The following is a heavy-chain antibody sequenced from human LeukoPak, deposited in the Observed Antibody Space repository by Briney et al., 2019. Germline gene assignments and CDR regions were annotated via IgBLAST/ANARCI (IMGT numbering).Heavy chain of an antibody. J-gene: IGHJ6*02. CDR2: VGVRGVKT. D-gene: IGHD2-2*01. V-gene: IGHV3-23*01. Sequence: GGSLRLSCAASGFTFSRYYMSWVRQTPGKGLEWVSGVGVRGVKTFYADSVKGRFTVSRDNAKSTVFLQMNSLRPEDSVVYYCAKIVVPAAYYFYGMDVWGQGTTVTVSS. CDR1: GFTFSRYY. CDR3: AKIVVPAAYYFYGMDV.